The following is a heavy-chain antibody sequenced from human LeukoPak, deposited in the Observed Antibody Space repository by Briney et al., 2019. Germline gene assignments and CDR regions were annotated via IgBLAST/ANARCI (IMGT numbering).Heavy chain of an antibody. Sequence: GGSLRLSCAASGFTFSSYGMSWVRQAPGKGLEWVSGISSIDGSTYYADSVKGRFTVSRDNSKNTLYLQMNSLRAEDTAVYYCARVLRYCSGGNCYSGGLGYMDVWGKGTTVTISS. CDR1: GFTFSSYG. J-gene: IGHJ6*03. CDR3: ARVLRYCSGGNCYSGGLGYMDV. D-gene: IGHD2-15*01. CDR2: ISSIDGST. V-gene: IGHV3-23*01.